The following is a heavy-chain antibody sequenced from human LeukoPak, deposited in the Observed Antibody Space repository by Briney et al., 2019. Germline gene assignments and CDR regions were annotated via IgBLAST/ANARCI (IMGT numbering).Heavy chain of an antibody. Sequence: TGGSLRLSCAASGFTFSSYSMNWVRQAPGKGLEWVSSISSSSSYIYYADSVKGRFTISRDNAKNSLYLQMNSLRAEDTAVYYCATYYDILTGYFDCWGQGTLVTVSS. CDR1: GFTFSSYS. J-gene: IGHJ5*01. CDR2: ISSSSSYI. V-gene: IGHV3-21*01. CDR3: ATYYDILTGYFDC. D-gene: IGHD3-9*01.